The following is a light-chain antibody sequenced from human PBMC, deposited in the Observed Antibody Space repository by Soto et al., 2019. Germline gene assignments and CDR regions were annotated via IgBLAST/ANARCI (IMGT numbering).Light chain of an antibody. CDR1: QSVGSY. V-gene: IGKV3-11*01. CDR2: DAS. J-gene: IGKJ3*01. Sequence: EIVLTQSPATLSLSPGERATLSCRASQSVGSYLAWFQQRPGQAPRLVIHDASKRATGIPARFSGSGSGTDFSLLISGLEPEDFAVYYCQQRDNWPFTFGPGTTVDIK. CDR3: QQRDNWPFT.